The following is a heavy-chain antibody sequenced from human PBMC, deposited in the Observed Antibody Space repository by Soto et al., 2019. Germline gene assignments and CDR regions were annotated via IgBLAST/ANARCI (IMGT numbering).Heavy chain of an antibody. D-gene: IGHD2-15*01. CDR3: ARLPLETIVVVAATLGFDF. V-gene: IGHV1-18*01. CDR1: GYTFNSYG. Sequence: QVQLVQSGAEVKKPGASVKVSCKASGYTFNSYGITWVRQAPGQGLEWMGWITPYNAKTKYTEKLQGRVTMTTPTPTSTAYRELRLLRSGDSAVYYCARLPLETIVVVAATLGFDFWGQGTLVTVSS. CDR2: ITPYNAKT. J-gene: IGHJ4*02.